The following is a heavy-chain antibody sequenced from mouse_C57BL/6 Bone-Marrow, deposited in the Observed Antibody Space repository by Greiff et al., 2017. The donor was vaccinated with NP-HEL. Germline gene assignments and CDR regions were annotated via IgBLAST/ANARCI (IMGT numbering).Heavy chain of an antibody. Sequence: EVMLVESGGDLVKPGGSLKLSCAASGFTFSSYGMSWVRQTPDKRLEWVATISSGGSYTYYPYSVKGRFTISRDNAKNTLYLQMSSLKSEDTAMYYCARHGYYGLYYAMDYWGQGTSVTVSS. D-gene: IGHD1-1*01. CDR3: ARHGYYGLYYAMDY. CDR1: GFTFSSYG. CDR2: ISSGGSYT. V-gene: IGHV5-6*01. J-gene: IGHJ4*01.